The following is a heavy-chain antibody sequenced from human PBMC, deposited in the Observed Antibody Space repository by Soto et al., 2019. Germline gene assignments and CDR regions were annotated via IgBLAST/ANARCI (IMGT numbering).Heavy chain of an antibody. J-gene: IGHJ4*02. Sequence: ASVKVSCKASGYSFTNYGITWVRQAPGQGLEWMGWIRAYNGNTVYGQKFQGRVTMTADTSTSTAYMELRSLTFDDTAVYYCARGSEAWFGGLYGYWGQGTQVTVSS. CDR1: GYSFTNYG. CDR2: IRAYNGNT. V-gene: IGHV1-18*01. D-gene: IGHD3-10*01. CDR3: ARGSEAWFGGLYGY.